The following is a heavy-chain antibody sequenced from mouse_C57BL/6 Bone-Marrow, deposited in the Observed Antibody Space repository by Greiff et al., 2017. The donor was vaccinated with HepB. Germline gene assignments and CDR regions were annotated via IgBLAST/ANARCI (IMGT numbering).Heavy chain of an antibody. CDR2: IWSGGST. CDR1: GFSLTSYG. Sequence: VQLQESGPGLVQPSQSLSITCTVSGFSLTSYGVHWVRQSPGKGLEWLGVIWSGGSTDYNAAFISRLSISKDNSKSQVFFKMNSLQADDTAIYYCARKGGSDDGYYDYAMDYWGQGTSVTVSS. D-gene: IGHD2-3*01. V-gene: IGHV2-2*01. J-gene: IGHJ4*01. CDR3: ARKGGSDDGYYDYAMDY.